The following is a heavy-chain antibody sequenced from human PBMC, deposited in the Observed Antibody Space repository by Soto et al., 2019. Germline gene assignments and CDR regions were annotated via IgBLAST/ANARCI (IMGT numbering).Heavy chain of an antibody. V-gene: IGHV6-1*01. CDR2: TYYRSKWYS. D-gene: IGHD6-19*01. Sequence: PSQTLSLTCAISGDSVSSTSAAWSLIRQSPSRGLEWLGRTYYRSKWYSDYAVSVKSRITINPDTSKNQFSLQLNSVTPEDTAVYYCARGSYYSGWAWGQGTLVTVSS. CDR3: ARGSYYSGWA. CDR1: GDSVSSTSAA. J-gene: IGHJ4*02.